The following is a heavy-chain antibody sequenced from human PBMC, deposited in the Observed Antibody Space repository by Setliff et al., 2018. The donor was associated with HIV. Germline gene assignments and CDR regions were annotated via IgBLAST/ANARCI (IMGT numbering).Heavy chain of an antibody. CDR3: ARRSREDAFDV. J-gene: IGHJ3*01. D-gene: IGHD1-26*01. Sequence: SETLSLTCAVSGYSISSASYWGWLRQPPGKGLEWIGSISQSGNTYYTPSLKSRVTISVDTSKNEFSLKVSSVTATDTAIYYCARRSREDAFDVWGQGTRVTVSS. CDR1: GYSISSASY. V-gene: IGHV4-38-2*01. CDR2: ISQSGNT.